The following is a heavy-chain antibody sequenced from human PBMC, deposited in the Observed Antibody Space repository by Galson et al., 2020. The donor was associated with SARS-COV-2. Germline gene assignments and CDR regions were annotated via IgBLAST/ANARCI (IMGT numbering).Heavy chain of an antibody. CDR3: SLCKLGISFHWYFVL. Sequence: SGPTLVKPTQTLTLTCTFSGFSLSTSGVGVGWIRQPPGQALEWLALIYWDDDKRYSPSLKSRLTITKDTSKNQVVLTMTNMDPVDTATYYWSLCKLGISFHWYFVLWGRVTLFTVSS. CDR2: IYWDDDK. CDR1: GFSLSTSGVG. D-gene: IGHD7-27*01. J-gene: IGHJ2*01. V-gene: IGHV2-5*02.